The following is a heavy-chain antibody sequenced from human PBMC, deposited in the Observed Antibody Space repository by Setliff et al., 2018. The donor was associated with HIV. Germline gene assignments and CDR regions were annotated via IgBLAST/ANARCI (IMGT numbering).Heavy chain of an antibody. Sequence: SETLSLTCAVYGGPLSGYYWSWVRQSPGRGLEWIGEINQSGNTNFNPSLKSRLIISVDASKSQFSLKLTSVTAADTALYYCAREGGQGYSGSGSFYHRNFDLWGRGTLVTVSS. CDR2: INQSGNT. J-gene: IGHJ2*01. V-gene: IGHV4-34*01. CDR3: AREGGQGYSGSGSFYHRNFDL. CDR1: GGPLSGYY. D-gene: IGHD3-10*01.